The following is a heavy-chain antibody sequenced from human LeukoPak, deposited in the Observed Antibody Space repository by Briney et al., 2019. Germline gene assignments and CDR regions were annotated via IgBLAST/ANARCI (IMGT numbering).Heavy chain of an antibody. J-gene: IGHJ2*01. V-gene: IGHV4-59*01. Sequence: SETLSLTCTVSGGSISSYYWSWIRQPPGKGLEWIGYIYYSGTTNYNPSLKSRVTISVDTSKSQFSLKLSSVTAADTAVYYCARGVRGATFYWYSYLWARGTQVTVSS. D-gene: IGHD1-26*01. CDR1: GGSISSYY. CDR3: ARGVRGATFYWYSYL. CDR2: IYYSGTT.